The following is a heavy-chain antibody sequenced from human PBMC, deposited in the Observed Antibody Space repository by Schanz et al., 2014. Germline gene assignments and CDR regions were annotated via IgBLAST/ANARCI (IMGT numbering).Heavy chain of an antibody. CDR1: GLTFSNHA. J-gene: IGHJ5*01. CDR2: ISGSGDNT. D-gene: IGHD3-10*01. V-gene: IGHV3-23*04. CDR3: AKDFTGSGIFFNS. Sequence: EVQLVESGGCLVQPGGSLRLSCAASGLTFSNHAMSWVRQAPGKGLEWVSAISGSGDNTFYADSVRGRFTISRDNARNTLYLQMNSLRAEDTAVYYCAKDFTGSGIFFNSWGQGTLGSVSS.